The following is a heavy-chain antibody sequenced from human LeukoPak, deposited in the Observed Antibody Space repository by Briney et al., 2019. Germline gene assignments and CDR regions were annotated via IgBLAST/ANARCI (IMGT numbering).Heavy chain of an antibody. CDR2: INPNSGGT. D-gene: IGHD2-15*01. CDR1: GYTFTGYY. V-gene: IGHV1-2*02. J-gene: IGHJ4*02. Sequence: GASVKVSCKASGYTFTGYYMHWVRQAPGQGLEWMGWINPNSGGTNYAQKFQGRVTMTRDTSITTVYMELTRLSSDDAAVYYCARDQGGFDYWGQGTLVTVSS. CDR3: ARDQGGFDY.